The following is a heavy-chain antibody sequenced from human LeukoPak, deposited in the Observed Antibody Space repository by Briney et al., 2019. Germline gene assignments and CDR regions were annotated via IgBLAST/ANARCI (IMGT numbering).Heavy chain of an antibody. D-gene: IGHD4/OR15-4a*01. CDR1: GFTFSSSA. V-gene: IGHV3-53*01. CDR2: IYSDNT. CDR3: ARRAGAYSHPYDY. Sequence: GGSLRLSCTTSGFTFSSSAMSWVRQAPGKGLEWVSFIYSDNTHYSDSVKGRFTISRDNSKNTLYLQMNSLRAEDTAVYYCARRAGAYSHPYDYWGQGTLVTVSS. J-gene: IGHJ4*02.